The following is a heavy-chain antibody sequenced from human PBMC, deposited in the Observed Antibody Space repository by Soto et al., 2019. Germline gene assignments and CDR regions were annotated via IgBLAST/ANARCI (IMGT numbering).Heavy chain of an antibody. Sequence: ASVKVSCKASGYTFTSYGISWVRQAPGQGLEWMGWISAYNGNTNYSQKLQGRVTITRDTSASTAYMELSSLRSEDTAVYYCARGGYYGSGSYSRRPYYYMDVWGKGTTVTVSS. CDR1: GYTFTSYG. D-gene: IGHD3-10*01. V-gene: IGHV1-18*01. CDR2: ISAYNGNT. CDR3: ARGGYYGSGSYSRRPYYYMDV. J-gene: IGHJ6*03.